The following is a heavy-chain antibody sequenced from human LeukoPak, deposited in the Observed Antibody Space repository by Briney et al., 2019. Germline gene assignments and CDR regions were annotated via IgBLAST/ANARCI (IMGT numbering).Heavy chain of an antibody. CDR3: RLESQTANYFDY. V-gene: IGHV4-61*02. J-gene: IGHJ4*02. CDR1: GGSISSGSYY. D-gene: IGHD1-1*01. CDR2: IYTSGST. Sequence: PSQTLSLTCTVSGGSISSGSYYWSWIRQPAGKGLEWIGRIYTSGSTNYNPSLKSRVTMSVDTSKNQFSLKLSSVTAADTAVHYCRLESQTANYFDYWGQGTLVTVSS.